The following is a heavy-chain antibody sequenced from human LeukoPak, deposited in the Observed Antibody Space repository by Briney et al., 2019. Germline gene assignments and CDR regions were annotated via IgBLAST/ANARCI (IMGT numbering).Heavy chain of an antibody. CDR1: GSSISTDDYF. J-gene: IGHJ4*02. CDR3: SREPFDFWSDYPTSFFDS. V-gene: IGHV4-61*02. Sequence: PSETLSLTCTVSGSSISTDDYFWNWIRQPAGKGLEWIGRIYTSGSTNYNPSLQSRVRVSVDMSKNQFSLNLVSVTAADTAVYYCSREPFDFWSDYPTSFFDSWGQGILVTVSS. CDR2: IYTSGST. D-gene: IGHD3-3*01.